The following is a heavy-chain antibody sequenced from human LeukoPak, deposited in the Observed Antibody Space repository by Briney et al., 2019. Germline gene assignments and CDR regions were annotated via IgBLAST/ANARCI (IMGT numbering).Heavy chain of an antibody. CDR1: KFTFSDYY. J-gene: IGHJ4*02. CDR2: ISTTGSTF. CDR3: ARVFASGSPFDY. D-gene: IGHD1-26*01. V-gene: IGHV3-11*01. Sequence: PGGSLRLSCAASKFTFSDYYMSWIRQAPGKGLEWVSYISTTGSTFQYADSVKGRFTISRDNAKNSLYLQMNSLRPEDTAVYYCARVFASGSPFDYWGQGTLVTVSS.